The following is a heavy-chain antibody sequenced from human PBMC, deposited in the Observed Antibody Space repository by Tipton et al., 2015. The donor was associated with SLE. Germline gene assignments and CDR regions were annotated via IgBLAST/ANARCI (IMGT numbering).Heavy chain of an antibody. CDR1: GYSFTSYW. J-gene: IGHJ4*02. CDR3: ARHPPRSSSRSSFDY. V-gene: IGHV5-51*01. Sequence: SGAEGKKPGGSLKISCKGSGYSFTSYWIGWVRQMPGKGLEWMGIIYPGDSDTRYSPSFQGQVTISAAKSISTAYLQWSSLKASDTAMYYCARHPPRSSSRSSFDYWGQGTLVTVSS. CDR2: IYPGDSDT. D-gene: IGHD6-13*01.